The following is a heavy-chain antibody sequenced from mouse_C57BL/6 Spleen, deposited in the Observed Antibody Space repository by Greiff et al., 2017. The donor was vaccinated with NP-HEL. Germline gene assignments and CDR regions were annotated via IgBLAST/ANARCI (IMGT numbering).Heavy chain of an antibody. CDR1: GFNIKDDY. V-gene: IGHV14-4*01. Sequence: EVQLQQSGAELVRPGASVKLSCTASGFNIKDDYMHWVKQRPEQGLEWIGWIDPENGDTEYASKFQGKATITADTSSNTAYLQLSSLTSEDTAVYYCTTGRYYGSSYVGTMDYWGQGTSVTGSS. CDR2: IDPENGDT. CDR3: TTGRYYGSSYVGTMDY. J-gene: IGHJ4*01. D-gene: IGHD1-1*01.